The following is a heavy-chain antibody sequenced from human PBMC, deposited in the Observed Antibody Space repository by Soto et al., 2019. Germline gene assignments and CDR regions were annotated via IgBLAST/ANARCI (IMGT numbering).Heavy chain of an antibody. Sequence: GGSLRLSCAASGFTFSSDAMHWVRQALGKGLEWVAVISYDGSKKYYADSVKGRFTISRDNSKNTLYLQMNSLRAEDTAVYYCAKRTRGGLVPAAAIDYWGQGTLVTVSA. V-gene: IGHV3-30-3*02. D-gene: IGHD2-2*01. CDR2: ISYDGSKK. CDR1: GFTFSSDA. CDR3: AKRTRGGLVPAAAIDY. J-gene: IGHJ4*02.